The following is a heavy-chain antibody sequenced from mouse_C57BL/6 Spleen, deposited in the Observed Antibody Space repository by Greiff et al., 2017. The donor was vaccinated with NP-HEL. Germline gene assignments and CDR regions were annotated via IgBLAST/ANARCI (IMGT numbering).Heavy chain of an antibody. Sequence: LQQSGASVKISCKASGYAFSSYWKTWVKQRPGKGLERIGQIYPGDGDTNYNGKFKGKATLTADKSSSTAYMQLSSLTSEASAVYFCARSGGLLGDYWGQGTTLTVSS. J-gene: IGHJ2*01. D-gene: IGHD4-1*01. CDR3: ARSGGLLGDY. CDR2: IYPGDGDT. V-gene: IGHV1-80*01. CDR1: GYAFSSYW.